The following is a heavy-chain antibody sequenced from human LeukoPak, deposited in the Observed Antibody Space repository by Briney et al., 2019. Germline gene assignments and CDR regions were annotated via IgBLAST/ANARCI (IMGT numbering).Heavy chain of an antibody. CDR2: INTNTGNP. CDR3: ARALYCSSTSCYRGLDY. CDR1: GYTFTSYA. J-gene: IGHJ4*02. D-gene: IGHD2-2*02. Sequence: ASVKVSCKASGYTFTSYAMNWVRQAPGQGLEWMGWINTNTGNPTYAQGFTGRFVFSLDTSVSTAYLQISSLKAEDTAVYYCARALYCSSTSCYRGLDYWGQGTLVTVSS. V-gene: IGHV7-4-1*02.